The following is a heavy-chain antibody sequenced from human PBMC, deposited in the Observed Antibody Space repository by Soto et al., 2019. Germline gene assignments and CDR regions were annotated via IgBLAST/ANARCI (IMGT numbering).Heavy chain of an antibody. CDR3: ARESLRYSGNVESAYGMDV. V-gene: IGHV1-3*01. CDR2: INAGNGNT. J-gene: IGHJ6*02. CDR1: GYTFTSYA. D-gene: IGHD5-12*01. Sequence: ASVKVSCKASGYTFTSYAMHWVRQAPGQRLEWMGWINAGNGNTKYSQKFQGRVTITRDTSASTAYMELSSLRSEDTAVYYCARESLRYSGNVESAYGMDVWGQGTTVTVSS.